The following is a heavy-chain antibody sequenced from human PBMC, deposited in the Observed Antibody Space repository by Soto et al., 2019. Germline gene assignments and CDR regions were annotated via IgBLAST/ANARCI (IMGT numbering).Heavy chain of an antibody. J-gene: IGHJ5*02. V-gene: IGHV4-30-2*01. CDR2: TYHSGNP. D-gene: IGHD3-10*02. CDR3: GREPNAAYVGYVAP. Sequence: QLQLQESGSRLGKSSETLSLTCDVSGDTISTGGFTSACIRQPPGKALVWIGHTYHSGNPSYNPSLKSRVMKSVDRSKYQVPRKVRSVTAADPAVYYWGREPNAAYVGYVAPWGQASLVSVSS. CDR1: GDTISTGGFT.